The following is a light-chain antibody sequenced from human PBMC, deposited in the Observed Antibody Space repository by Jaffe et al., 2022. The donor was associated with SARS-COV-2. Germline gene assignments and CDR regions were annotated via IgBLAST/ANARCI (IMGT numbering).Light chain of an antibody. V-gene: IGKV3-20*01. CDR2: GAS. CDR3: QEYGSSRYT. Sequence: IVLTQSPGTLSLSPGERATLSCRASQRVYNDFLAWYQQRPGQAPRRLIYGASYRATGIPDRFSGSGSGTDFTLTISVLEPEDFAVYFCQEYGSSRYTFGQGTKLEI. J-gene: IGKJ2*01. CDR1: QRVYNDF.